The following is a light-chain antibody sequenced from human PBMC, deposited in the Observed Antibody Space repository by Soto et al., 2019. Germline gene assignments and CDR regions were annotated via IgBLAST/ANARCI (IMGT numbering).Light chain of an antibody. V-gene: IGLV2-23*01. J-gene: IGLJ1*01. CDR3: SSYAGRSTLGCV. CDR1: SSDVGSYNL. Sequence: QSALTQPASVSGSPGQSITISCTGTSSDVGSYNLVSWYQQHPGKAPKLMIYEGSKRPSGVSNRFSGYKSGNTASLTISGLQAADESDYYCSSYAGRSTLGCVVGTGNKVTVL. CDR2: EGS.